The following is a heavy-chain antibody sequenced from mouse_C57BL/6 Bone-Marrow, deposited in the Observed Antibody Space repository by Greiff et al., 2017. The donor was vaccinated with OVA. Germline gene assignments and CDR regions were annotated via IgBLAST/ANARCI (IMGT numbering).Heavy chain of an antibody. D-gene: IGHD2-5*01. V-gene: IGHV5-4*03. CDR1: GFTFSSYA. CDR2: ISDGGSYT. CDR3: ARTYSNYAIDY. Sequence: DVMLVESGGGLVKPGGSLKLSCAASGFTFSSYAMSWVRQTPEKRLEWVATISDGGSYTYYPDNVKGRFTISRDNAKNNLYLQMSHLKSEDTAMYYCARTYSNYAIDYWGQGTSVTVSS. J-gene: IGHJ4*01.